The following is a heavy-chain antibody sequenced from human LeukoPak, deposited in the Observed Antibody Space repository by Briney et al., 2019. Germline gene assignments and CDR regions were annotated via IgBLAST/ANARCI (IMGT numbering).Heavy chain of an antibody. D-gene: IGHD2-2*02. CDR3: ARAYLGYCGSPSCYTPDY. V-gene: IGHV1-45*02. Sequence: ASVKVSCKASGYTFTYRYLHWVRQAPGQALEWMGWITPFNGNTNYAQKFQDRVTITRDRSMSTAYMELSSLRSEDTAVYYCARAYLGYCGSPSCYTPDYWGQGTLVTVSS. CDR2: ITPFNGNT. CDR1: GYTFTYRY. J-gene: IGHJ4*02.